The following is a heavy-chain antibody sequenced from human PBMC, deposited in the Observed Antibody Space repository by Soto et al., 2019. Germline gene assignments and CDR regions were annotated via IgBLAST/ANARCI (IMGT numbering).Heavy chain of an antibody. CDR3: ARDRNCSWCFDY. Sequence: GSLRLSCAASGFTFSSYGMHWVRQAPGKGLEWVAVIWYDGSNKYYADSVKGRFTLSRDNSKNTLYLQMNSLRAEDTAVYYCARDRNCSWCFDYSSQGPLGIVSS. CDR2: IWYDGSNK. D-gene: IGHD6-13*01. CDR1: GFTFSSYG. V-gene: IGHV3-33*01. J-gene: IGHJ4*02.